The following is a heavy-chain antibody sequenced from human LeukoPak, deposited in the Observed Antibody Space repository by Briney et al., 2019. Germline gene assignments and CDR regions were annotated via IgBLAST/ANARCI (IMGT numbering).Heavy chain of an antibody. V-gene: IGHV4-34*01. Sequence: PSETLSLTCAVYGGSFSGYYWSWIRQPPGKGLEWIGEINHSGSTNHNPSLKSRVTISVDTSKNQFSLKLSSVTAADTAVYYCARADDYGDNSFDYWGQGTLVTVSS. CDR2: INHSGST. J-gene: IGHJ4*02. D-gene: IGHD4-17*01. CDR3: ARADDYGDNSFDY. CDR1: GGSFSGYY.